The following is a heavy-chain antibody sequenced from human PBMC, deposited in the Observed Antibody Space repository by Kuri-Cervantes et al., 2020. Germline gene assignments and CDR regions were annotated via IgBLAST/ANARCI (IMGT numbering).Heavy chain of an antibody. V-gene: IGHV3-13*01. Sequence: GGSLRLSCAASGFTFSSYDMHWVRQATGKGLEWVSAIGTAGDTYYPGSVKGRLTISRENAKNSLYLQMNSLRAGDTAVYYCAREGVGVWSSRPYDYWGQGTLVTVSS. CDR3: AREGVGVWSSRPYDY. CDR2: IGTAGDT. CDR1: GFTFSSYD. D-gene: IGHD6-13*01. J-gene: IGHJ4*02.